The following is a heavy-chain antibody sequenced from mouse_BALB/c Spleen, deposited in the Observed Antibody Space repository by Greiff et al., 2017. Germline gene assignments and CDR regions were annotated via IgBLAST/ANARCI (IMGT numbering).Heavy chain of an antibody. CDR3: TRSGFTTVVADY. D-gene: IGHD1-1*01. CDR2: IDPETGGT. CDR1: GYTFTDYE. Sequence: VKLQESGAELVRPGASVTLSCKASGYTFTDYEMHWVKQTPVHGLEWIGAIDPETGGTAYNQKFKGKATLTADKSSSTAYMELRSLTSEDSAVYYCTRSGFTTVVADYWGQGTTLTVSS. J-gene: IGHJ2*01. V-gene: IGHV1-15*01.